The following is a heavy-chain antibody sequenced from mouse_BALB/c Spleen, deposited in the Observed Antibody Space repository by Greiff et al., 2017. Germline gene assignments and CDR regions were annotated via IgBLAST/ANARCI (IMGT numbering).Heavy chain of an antibody. CDR1: GFTFSDYG. V-gene: IGHV5-15*02. CDR3: ARDGGTGYFDY. D-gene: IGHD3-3*01. J-gene: IGHJ2*01. Sequence: EVKLMESGGGLVQPGGSRKLSCAASGFTFSDYGMAWVRQAPGKGPEWVAFISNLAYSIYYADTVTGRFTISRENAKNTLYLDMSSLRSEDTAMYYCARDGGTGYFDYWGQGTTLTVSS. CDR2: ISNLAYSI.